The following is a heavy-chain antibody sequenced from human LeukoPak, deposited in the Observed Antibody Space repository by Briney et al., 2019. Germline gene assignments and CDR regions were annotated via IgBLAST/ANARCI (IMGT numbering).Heavy chain of an antibody. CDR1: GYTFTSYY. D-gene: IGHD3-22*01. J-gene: IGHJ3*02. V-gene: IGHV1-46*01. CDR2: INPSGGST. Sequence: ASVKASCKASGYTFTSYYMHWVRQAPGQGLEWMGIINPSGGSTSYAQKFQGRVTMTRDTSTSTVYMELSSLRSEDTAVYYCASLGYYYDSSGYYQDAFDIWGQGTMVTVSS. CDR3: ASLGYYYDSSGYYQDAFDI.